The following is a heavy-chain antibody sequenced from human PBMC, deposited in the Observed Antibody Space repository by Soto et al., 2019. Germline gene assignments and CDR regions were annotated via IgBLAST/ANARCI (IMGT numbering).Heavy chain of an antibody. J-gene: IGHJ6*02. Sequence: QVQLVQSGAEVKKPGSSVKVSCKAPGGTFSSYAISWVRQAPGQGLEWMGGIIPIFGTAKYAQKFQGRATITADESTSTGYTELSSLRSEDTAVYYCARSQGGSSSLDIYYYYYYGMDVWGQGTTVTVSS. CDR1: GGTFSSYA. CDR2: IIPIFGTA. V-gene: IGHV1-69*01. D-gene: IGHD2-15*01. CDR3: ARSQGGSSSLDIYYYYYYGMDV.